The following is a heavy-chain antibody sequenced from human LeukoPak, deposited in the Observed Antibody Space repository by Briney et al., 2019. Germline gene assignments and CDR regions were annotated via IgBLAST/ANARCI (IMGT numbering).Heavy chain of an antibody. CDR1: GGSISSYY. V-gene: IGHV4-59*01. Sequence: SETLSLTCTVSGGSISSYYWSWIRQPPGKGLEWIGYIYYSGSTNYNPSLKSRVTISVDTSKNQFSLKLSSVTAADTAVYYCARAGHSSGWWVRGGFDYWGQGTLVTVSS. CDR3: ARAGHSSGWWVRGGFDY. D-gene: IGHD6-19*01. J-gene: IGHJ4*02. CDR2: IYYSGST.